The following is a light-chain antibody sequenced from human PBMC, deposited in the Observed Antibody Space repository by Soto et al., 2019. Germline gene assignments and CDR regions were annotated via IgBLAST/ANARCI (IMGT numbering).Light chain of an antibody. CDR2: DVT. CDR3: SSYTTSSSYV. V-gene: IGLV2-14*01. CDR1: SSDVGGYIY. Sequence: QSLLTQPASVSRSPGQSITISCTGTSSDVGGYIYVSWYQQHPGKAPKLMIYDVTSRPSGVSYRFSGSKSGNTASLTISGLQAEDEADYYCSSYTTSSSYVFGTGTKVTVL. J-gene: IGLJ1*01.